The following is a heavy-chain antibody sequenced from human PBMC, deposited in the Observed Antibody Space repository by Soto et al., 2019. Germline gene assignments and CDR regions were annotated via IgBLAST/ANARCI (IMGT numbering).Heavy chain of an antibody. CDR2: IDPSDSYT. D-gene: IGHD2-8*01. CDR3: ARQPYCTNGVCYSDYYYYYGMDV. V-gene: IGHV5-10-1*01. CDR1: GYSFTSYW. Sequence: GESLKISCKGSGYSFTSYWISWVRQMPGKGLEWMGRIDPSDSYTNYSPSFQGHVTISADKSISTAYLQWSSLKASDTAMCYCARQPYCTNGVCYSDYYYYYGMDVWGQGTTVTVSS. J-gene: IGHJ6*02.